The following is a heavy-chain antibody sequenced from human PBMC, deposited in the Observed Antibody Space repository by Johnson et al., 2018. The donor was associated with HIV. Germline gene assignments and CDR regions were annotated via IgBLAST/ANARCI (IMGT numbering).Heavy chain of an antibody. J-gene: IGHJ3*02. D-gene: IGHD3-16*01. V-gene: IGHV3-30*02. CDR1: GFTFRSYA. CDR2: ERYNEVNK. Sequence: QVQLVESGGGVMQPGKSLRLSCEASGFTFRSYAMHWVRQAPGKGLEWVAFERYNEVNKFYADSVKGRLTISRDNSKNTLYLEMNSLRAEDTAVYYCAKDFGLDWGNGFDIWGQGTMVTVSS. CDR3: AKDFGLDWGNGFDI.